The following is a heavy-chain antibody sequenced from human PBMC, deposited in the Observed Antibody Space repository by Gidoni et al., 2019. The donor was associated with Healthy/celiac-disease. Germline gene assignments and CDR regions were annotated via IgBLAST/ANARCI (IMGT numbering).Heavy chain of an antibody. Sequence: QVQLQESGPGLVKPSGNLSLTSAVSGDSISSSNWWSWVRQPPGKGLEWIGEIYHSGTTNYNPSLKSRVTILVDKSKKQFSLKLSSVTAADTAVYYCARESAVAGHFDYGGQGTLVTVS. J-gene: IGHJ4*02. CDR2: IYHSGTT. V-gene: IGHV4-4*02. D-gene: IGHD6-13*01. CDR3: ARESAVAGHFDY. CDR1: GDSISSSNW.